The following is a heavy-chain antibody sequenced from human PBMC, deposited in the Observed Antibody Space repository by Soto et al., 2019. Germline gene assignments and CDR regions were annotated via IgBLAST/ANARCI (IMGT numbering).Heavy chain of an antibody. CDR1: GFTFSSYE. V-gene: IGHV3-48*03. J-gene: IGHJ6*02. CDR3: ARGDTARAINYYYCMDV. Sequence: RRLSCAASGFTFSSYEMNWVRQAPGKGLEWVSYISSSGSTIYYADSVKGRFTISRDNAKNSLYLQMNSLRAEDTAVYYCARGDTARAINYYYCMDVWGQGTTVAVSS. D-gene: IGHD5-18*01. CDR2: ISSSGSTI.